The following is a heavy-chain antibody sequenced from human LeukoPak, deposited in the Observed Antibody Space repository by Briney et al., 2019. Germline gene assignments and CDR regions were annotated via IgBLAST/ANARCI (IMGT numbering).Heavy chain of an antibody. Sequence: GGSLRLSCAASGFTFSSYGMHWVRQAPGKGLEWVAFIRYDGSNKYYADSVKGRFTISRDNSKNTLYLQMNSLRAEDTAVYYCANENYYGSGSYADHWGQGTLVTVSS. J-gene: IGHJ4*02. D-gene: IGHD3-10*01. CDR1: GFTFSSYG. CDR3: ANENYYGSGSYADH. V-gene: IGHV3-30*02. CDR2: IRYDGSNK.